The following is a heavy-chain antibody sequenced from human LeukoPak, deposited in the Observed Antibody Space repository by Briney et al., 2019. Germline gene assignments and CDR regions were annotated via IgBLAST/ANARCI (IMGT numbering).Heavy chain of an antibody. V-gene: IGHV3-33*01. CDR1: GFTFSTYG. Sequence: TGGSLRLSCAASGFTFSTYGMHWVHQAPGKGLEWVALVWSDGNGKFYADSVKGRFTISRDNSKNTVYLQMNSLRAEDTAVYYCVSVLTVTFDSWGQGTLVTVSS. CDR3: VSVLTVTFDS. J-gene: IGHJ4*02. CDR2: VWSDGNGK. D-gene: IGHD4-17*01.